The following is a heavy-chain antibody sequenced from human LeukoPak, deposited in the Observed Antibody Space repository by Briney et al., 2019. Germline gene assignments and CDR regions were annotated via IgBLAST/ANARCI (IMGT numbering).Heavy chain of an antibody. CDR3: ARDAEKDYDSSGYVDY. CDR1: GFTFSSYG. Sequence: GRSLRLSCAASGFTFSSYGMHWVRQAPGKGLEWVTVIWYDGSKKYYADSVKGRFTISRDNSKNTVFLQMNSLRDEDTAMYYCARDAEKDYDSSGYVDYWGQGTLVTVSS. V-gene: IGHV3-33*01. J-gene: IGHJ4*02. D-gene: IGHD3-22*01. CDR2: IWYDGSKK.